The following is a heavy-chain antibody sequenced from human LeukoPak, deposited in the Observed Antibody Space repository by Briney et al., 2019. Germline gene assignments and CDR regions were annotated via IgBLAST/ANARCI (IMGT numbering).Heavy chain of an antibody. CDR2: ISAYNGNT. CDR3: AREEVVVVAATPLYYYGMDV. J-gene: IGHJ6*02. Sequence: ASVKVSCKASGYTFTSYGISWVRQAPGQGLEWMGWISAYNGNTNYAQKLQGRVTMTTDTSTSTAYMELRSLRSDDTAVYYCAREEVVVVAATPLYYYGMDVWGQGTTVTVSS. V-gene: IGHV1-18*01. CDR1: GYTFTSYG. D-gene: IGHD2-15*01.